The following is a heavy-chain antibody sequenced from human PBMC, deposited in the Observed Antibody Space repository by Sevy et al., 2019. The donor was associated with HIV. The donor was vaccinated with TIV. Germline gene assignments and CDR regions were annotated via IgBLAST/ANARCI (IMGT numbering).Heavy chain of an antibody. V-gene: IGHV4-39*01. CDR1: GDSISNSRYY. Sequence: SETLSLTCTVSGDSISNSRYYWGWIRQPPGKGLEWIGSVYYSGSTYYNPSLKSRVTLSIDTSKNQFLLKVNSVTATDTAVYYCARGQYSNYPRYYFDYWGQGTLVTVSS. D-gene: IGHD4-4*01. CDR2: VYYSGST. J-gene: IGHJ4*02. CDR3: ARGQYSNYPRYYFDY.